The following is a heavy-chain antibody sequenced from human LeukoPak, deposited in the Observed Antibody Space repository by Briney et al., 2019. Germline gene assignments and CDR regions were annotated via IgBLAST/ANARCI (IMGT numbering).Heavy chain of an antibody. CDR3: ARAFVRFPFDY. CDR1: GFTFSSYG. V-gene: IGHV3-30*03. D-gene: IGHD2-8*01. CDR2: ISYDGSNK. Sequence: GRSLRLSCAASGFTFSSYGMHWVRQAPGKGLEWVAVISYDGSNKYYADSVKGRFTISRDNSKNTLYLQMNSLRAEDTAVYYCARAFVRFPFDYWGQGTLVTVSS. J-gene: IGHJ4*02.